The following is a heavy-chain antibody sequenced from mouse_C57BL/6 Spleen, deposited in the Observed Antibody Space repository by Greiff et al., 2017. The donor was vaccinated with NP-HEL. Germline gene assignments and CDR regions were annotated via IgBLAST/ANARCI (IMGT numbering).Heavy chain of an antibody. Sequence: VQLQQPGAELVKPGASVKLSCKASGYTFTSYWMQWVKQRPGQGLEWIGEIDPSDRYTNYNQKFKGKATLTVDTSSSTAYMQLSSLTSEDSAVYYCARGDYGSSYDDWGQGTTLTVSS. CDR1: GYTFTSYW. CDR2: IDPSDRYT. V-gene: IGHV1-50*01. J-gene: IGHJ2*01. D-gene: IGHD1-1*01. CDR3: ARGDYGSSYDD.